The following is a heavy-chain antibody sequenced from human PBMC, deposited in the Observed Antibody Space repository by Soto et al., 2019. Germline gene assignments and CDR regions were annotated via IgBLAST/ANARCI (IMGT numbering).Heavy chain of an antibody. CDR2: ISWNSGSI. V-gene: IGHV3-9*01. Sequence: GGSLRLSCAASGFTFDDYAMHWVRQAPGKGLEWVSGISWNSGSIGYADSVKGRFTISRDNAKNSLYLQMNSLRAEDTALYYCAKSHQSREWSNANWFDPWGQGTLVTVSS. D-gene: IGHD3-3*01. CDR1: GFTFDDYA. J-gene: IGHJ5*02. CDR3: AKSHQSREWSNANWFDP.